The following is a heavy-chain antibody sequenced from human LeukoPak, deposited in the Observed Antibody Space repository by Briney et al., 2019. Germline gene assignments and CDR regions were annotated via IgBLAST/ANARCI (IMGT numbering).Heavy chain of an antibody. CDR3: ARHWAHLDY. D-gene: IGHD7-27*01. J-gene: IGHJ4*02. CDR2: IREDGSEI. Sequence: GGSLRLSCVGSGFTFNTYWMNWVRQAPGKGLEWVANIREDGSEIYYLDSVRGRFTIFRDNAKNSLYLQMNGLRAEDTAVYYCARHWAHLDYWGQGTLVTVSS. V-gene: IGHV3-7*01. CDR1: GFTFNTYW.